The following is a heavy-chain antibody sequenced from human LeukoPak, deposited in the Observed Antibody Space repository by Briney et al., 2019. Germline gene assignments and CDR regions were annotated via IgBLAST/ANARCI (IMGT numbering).Heavy chain of an antibody. Sequence: GGSLRLSCAASGFTFSSYAMHWVRQAPGKGLEWVAVISYDGSNKYYGDSVKGRFTISRDNSKNTLYLQMTSLRAEDTAVYYCAREGVGYCGGDCYLAYWGQGTLVTVSS. D-gene: IGHD2-21*02. CDR3: AREGVGYCGGDCYLAY. V-gene: IGHV3-30*04. CDR1: GFTFSSYA. CDR2: ISYDGSNK. J-gene: IGHJ4*02.